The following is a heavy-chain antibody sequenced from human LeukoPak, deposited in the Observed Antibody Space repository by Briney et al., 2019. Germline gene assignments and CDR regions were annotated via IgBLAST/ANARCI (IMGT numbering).Heavy chain of an antibody. V-gene: IGHV1-2*02. J-gene: IGHJ4*02. Sequence: VASVKVSCKASGYTFTGFYMHWVRQAPGQGLEWMGWINPNSGGTNYAQKFQGRVTMTRDTSISTAYMELSRLRSDDTAVYYCARESSGSSFNYWGQGTLVTVSS. CDR1: GYTFTGFY. CDR2: INPNSGGT. CDR3: ARESSGSSFNY. D-gene: IGHD3-10*01.